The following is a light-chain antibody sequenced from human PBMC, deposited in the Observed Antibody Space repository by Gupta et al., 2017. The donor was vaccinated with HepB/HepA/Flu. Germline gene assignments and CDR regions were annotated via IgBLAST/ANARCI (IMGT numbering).Light chain of an antibody. J-gene: IGKJ2*01. CDR1: QSISNY. Sequence: DIQMTQSPSSLSASVGDRVTITCRASQSISNYLNWYHQKPGKVPKLLIYLASTVQSGVPSRFSGSGYGTDFTLTISRLRPEEFATYYCQQRDSSPSTFGQGTKLDIK. CDR2: LAS. V-gene: IGKV1-39*01. CDR3: QQRDSSPST.